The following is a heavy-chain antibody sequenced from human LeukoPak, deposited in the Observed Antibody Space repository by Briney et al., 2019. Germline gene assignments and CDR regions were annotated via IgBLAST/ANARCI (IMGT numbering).Heavy chain of an antibody. CDR1: GFTFSSYG. Sequence: GWSLTLSCAASGFTFSSYGMHWVRQAPGKGLEWVAVIWYDGSNKYYAHSVKGRFTISRNNCKITQSLQLNSLIADDTAVYYCSIDRAFSGRESYDYWGQGTLVTVSS. CDR3: SIDRAFSGRESYDY. CDR2: IWYDGSNK. J-gene: IGHJ4*02. D-gene: IGHD3-10*01. V-gene: IGHV3-33*01.